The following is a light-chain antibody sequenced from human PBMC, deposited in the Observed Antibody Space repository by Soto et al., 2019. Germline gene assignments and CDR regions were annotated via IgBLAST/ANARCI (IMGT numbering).Light chain of an antibody. J-gene: IGKJ1*01. V-gene: IGKV1-5*03. CDR2: KAS. CDR3: QQYYSTPLT. CDR1: QTSSDW. Sequence: DKQMSQSASALSRTNMDRVPIIYRASQTSSDWLAWHQQKPGKAPKLLIYKASSLESGVPSRFSGSGSGTEFTLNISSLQAEDVAVYYCQQYYSTPLTFGQGTKVDI.